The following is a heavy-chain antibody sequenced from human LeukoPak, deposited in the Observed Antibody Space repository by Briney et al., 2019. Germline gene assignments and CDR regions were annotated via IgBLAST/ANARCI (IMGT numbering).Heavy chain of an antibody. Sequence: ASVKVSYKTSGYIFTSHKIHWVRQAPGHGLEWMAIIDPNGRTTYAQKVQDRVTLTRDTSTRTFYMELSSLRSEDTAVYYCARNRSAWSYSFDYWGQGTLVTVSS. V-gene: IGHV1-46*01. CDR2: IDPNGRT. CDR1: GYIFTSHK. CDR3: ARNRSAWSYSFDY. J-gene: IGHJ4*02. D-gene: IGHD6-19*01.